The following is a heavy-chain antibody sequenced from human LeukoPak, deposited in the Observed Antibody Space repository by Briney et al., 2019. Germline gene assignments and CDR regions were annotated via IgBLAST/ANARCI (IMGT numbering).Heavy chain of an antibody. V-gene: IGHV4-31*03. D-gene: IGHD2-8*01. J-gene: IGHJ3*02. CDR1: GGSISSGSYY. CDR3: ARLYDSFRAFDI. CDR2: IYYSGST. Sequence: SETLSLTCSVSGGSISSGSYYWSWIRQHPGKGLEWIGYIYYSGSTYYNPSLKSRVTISVDTSKNQFSLKLNSVTAADTAVYYCARLYDSFRAFDIWGQGTIITVSS.